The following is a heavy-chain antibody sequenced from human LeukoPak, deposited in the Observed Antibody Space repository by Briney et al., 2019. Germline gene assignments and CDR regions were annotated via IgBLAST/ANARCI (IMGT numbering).Heavy chain of an antibody. D-gene: IGHD5-18*01. CDR2: ISYDGSNK. Sequence: PGGSLRLSCAASGFTFSSYTMHWVRQAPGKGLEWVAVISYDGSNKYYADSVKGRFTISRDSSKNTLYLQMNSLRGEDTAVYYCVRSAYSGYYSDDYWGQGTLATVSS. CDR3: VRSAYSGYYSDDY. J-gene: IGHJ4*02. V-gene: IGHV3-30-3*01. CDR1: GFTFSSYT.